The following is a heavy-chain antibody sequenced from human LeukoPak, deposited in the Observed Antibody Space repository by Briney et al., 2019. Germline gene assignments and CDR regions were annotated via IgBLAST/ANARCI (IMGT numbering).Heavy chain of an antibody. J-gene: IGHJ6*04. CDR2: INAGNGNT. CDR3: ARDYTYGIDV. Sequence: ASVKVSCKASGYTFTSYAMHWVRQAPGQRLEWMGGINAGNGNTKYSQKCQGRVTITRDTSASTAHMELSSPSSDDTAVSYCARDYTYGIDVCRKGTTVPVSS. D-gene: IGHD4-11*01. CDR1: GYTFTSYA. V-gene: IGHV1-3*01.